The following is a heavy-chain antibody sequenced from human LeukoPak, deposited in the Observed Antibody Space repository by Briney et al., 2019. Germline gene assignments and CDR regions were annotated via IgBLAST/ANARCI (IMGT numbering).Heavy chain of an antibody. J-gene: IGHJ4*02. D-gene: IGHD5-18*01. Sequence: SETLSLTCTVSGGSISSGSYYWTWIRQPAGKGLEWIGRIYTSGITNYNPSLKSRVTISVDTSKNQFSLKLSSVTAADTAVYYCARSRIQLWPRPVYFDYWGQGTLVTVSS. CDR2: IYTSGIT. CDR3: ARSRIQLWPRPVYFDY. V-gene: IGHV4-61*02. CDR1: GGSISSGSYY.